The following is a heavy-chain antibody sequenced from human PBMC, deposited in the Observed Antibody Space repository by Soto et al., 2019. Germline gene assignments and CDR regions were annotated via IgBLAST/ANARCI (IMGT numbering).Heavy chain of an antibody. CDR2: INAGNGNT. CDR1: GYTFTSYA. J-gene: IGHJ4*02. D-gene: IGHD2-21*02. V-gene: IGHV1-3*01. CDR3: ARSIGVVTAADY. Sequence: QVQLVPSGAEVKKPGASVKVSCKASGYTFTSYAMHWVRQAPGQRLEWMGWINAGNGNTKYSQKFQGRVTITRDTSASTAYMELSSLRSEDTAVYYCARSIGVVTAADYWGQGTLVTVSS.